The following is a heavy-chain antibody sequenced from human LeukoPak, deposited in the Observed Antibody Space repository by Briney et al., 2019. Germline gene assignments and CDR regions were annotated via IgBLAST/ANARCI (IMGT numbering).Heavy chain of an antibody. CDR2: INPNSGGT. CDR1: GYTFTGYY. J-gene: IGHJ4*02. CDR3: ARDSTGWSVDY. Sequence: GASVKVSCKASGYTFTGYYMHWVRQAPGQGLEWMGWINPNSGGTNYAQKFQGRVTMTRDTSTNTVYMELSSLRFEDTAVYHCARDSTGWSVDYWGQGTLVTVSS. D-gene: IGHD6-19*01. V-gene: IGHV1-2*02.